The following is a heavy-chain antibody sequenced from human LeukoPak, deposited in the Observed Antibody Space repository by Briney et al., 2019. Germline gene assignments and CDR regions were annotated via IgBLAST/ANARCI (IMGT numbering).Heavy chain of an antibody. D-gene: IGHD3-16*02. CDR1: GGTFSSYA. J-gene: IGHJ4*02. Sequence: SVKVSCKASGGTFSSYAISWVRQAPGQGLEWMGGIIPIFGTANYAQKFQGRVTITADKSTSTAYMELSSLRSEDTAVYYCARARAATRDYVWGSYRSMFDYWGQGTLVTVSS. V-gene: IGHV1-69*06. CDR3: ARARAATRDYVWGSYRSMFDY. CDR2: IIPIFGTA.